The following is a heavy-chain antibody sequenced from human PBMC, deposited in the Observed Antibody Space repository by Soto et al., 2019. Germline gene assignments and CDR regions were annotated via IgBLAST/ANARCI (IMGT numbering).Heavy chain of an antibody. CDR1: GGSISSSSYY. D-gene: IGHD2-8*01. CDR2: LFYGGST. CDR3: ARRVSNNGNLDY. V-gene: IGHV4-39*01. Sequence: SETLSLTCTVSGGSISSSSYYWGWIRQPPGKGLEWIGSLFYGGSTYYNPSLKSRVTISVDTSKNQFSLSLTSVTSADTAVYYCARRVSNNGNLDYWGQGTLVTVSS. J-gene: IGHJ4*02.